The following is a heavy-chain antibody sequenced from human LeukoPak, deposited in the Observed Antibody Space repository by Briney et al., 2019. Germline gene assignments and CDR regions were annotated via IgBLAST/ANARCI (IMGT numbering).Heavy chain of an antibody. J-gene: IGHJ5*02. Sequence: PGGSLRLSCAASGFTFSSYGMHWVRQAPGKGLEWVAFIRYDASNKYYADSVKGRFTISRDNSQNTLYLQMNSLRAEDTAVYYCAKGDGYNYDNWFDPWGQGTLVTVSS. CDR2: IRYDASNK. CDR3: AKGDGYNYDNWFDP. V-gene: IGHV3-30*02. CDR1: GFTFSSYG. D-gene: IGHD5-24*01.